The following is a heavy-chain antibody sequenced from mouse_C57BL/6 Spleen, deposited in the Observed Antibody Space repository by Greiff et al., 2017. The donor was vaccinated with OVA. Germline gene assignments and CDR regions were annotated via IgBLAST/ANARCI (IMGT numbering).Heavy chain of an antibody. CDR1: GFSFNTYA. Sequence: EVQRVESGGGLVQPKGSLKLSCAASGFSFNTYAMNWVRQAPGKGLEWVARIRSKSNNYATYYADSVKDRFTISRDDSESMLYLQMNNLKTEDTAMYYCVRHGATAFDYWGQGTTLTVSS. D-gene: IGHD1-2*01. CDR2: IRSKSNNYAT. V-gene: IGHV10-1*01. CDR3: VRHGATAFDY. J-gene: IGHJ2*01.